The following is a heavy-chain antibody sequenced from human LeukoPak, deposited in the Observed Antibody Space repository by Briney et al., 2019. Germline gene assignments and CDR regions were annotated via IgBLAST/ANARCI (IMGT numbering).Heavy chain of an antibody. CDR1: GFTFDDYA. CDR2: ISWNSVSI. V-gene: IGHV3-9*03. Sequence: GGSLRLSCAASGFTFDDYAMHWVRQAPGKGLEWVSSISWNSVSIDYADSVKGRFTISRDNAKNSLYLQMNSLRTEDMALYYCVKDLGYDNTAGLDYWGQGTLVIVSS. J-gene: IGHJ4*02. CDR3: VKDLGYDNTAGLDY. D-gene: IGHD5-12*01.